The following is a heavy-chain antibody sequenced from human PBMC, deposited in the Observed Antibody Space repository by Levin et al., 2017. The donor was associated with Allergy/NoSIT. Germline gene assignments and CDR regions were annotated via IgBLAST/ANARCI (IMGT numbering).Heavy chain of an antibody. J-gene: IGHJ5*02. CDR3: ARESPVPWDYDFWSGYYNNWFDP. CDR1: GYTFTGYY. D-gene: IGHD3-3*01. Sequence: ASVKVSCKASGYTFTGYYMHWVRQAPGQGLEWIGRINPNSGGTNYAQKFQGRVTMTRDTSISTAYMELSRLRSDDTAVYYCARESPVPWDYDFWSGYYNNWFDPWGQGTLVTVSS. CDR2: INPNSGGT. V-gene: IGHV1-2*06.